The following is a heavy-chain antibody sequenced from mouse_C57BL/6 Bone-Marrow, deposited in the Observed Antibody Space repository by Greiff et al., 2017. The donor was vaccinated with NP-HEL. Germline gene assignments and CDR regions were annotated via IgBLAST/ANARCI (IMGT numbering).Heavy chain of an antibody. CDR2: IYPGGGYT. Sequence: VQLQQSGAELVRPGTSVKMSCKASGYTFTNYWIGWAKQRPGHGLEWIGDIYPGGGYTNYNESFKGKATMTADKSSSTAYMQFSSLTSEDSATYYCARSPHFDYWGQGTTRTVSA. V-gene: IGHV1-63*01. CDR3: ARSPHFDY. J-gene: IGHJ2*01. CDR1: GYTFTNYW.